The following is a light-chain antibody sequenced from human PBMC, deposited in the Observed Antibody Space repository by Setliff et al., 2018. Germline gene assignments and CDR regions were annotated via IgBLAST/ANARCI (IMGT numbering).Light chain of an antibody. Sequence: QSVLTQPPSASGTPGQRVTISCSGSRSNVGPNTVDWYQQVPGTAPKLLVFGNSQRPSGVPDRFSGSKSGTSASLAISGLQSDDEADYYCAVWDDNLNGPIFGGGTKVTVL. V-gene: IGLV1-44*01. CDR1: RSNVGPNT. J-gene: IGLJ2*01. CDR2: GNS. CDR3: AVWDDNLNGPI.